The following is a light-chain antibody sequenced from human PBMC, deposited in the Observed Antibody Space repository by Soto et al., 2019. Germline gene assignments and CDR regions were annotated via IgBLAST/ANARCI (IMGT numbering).Light chain of an antibody. CDR1: SSNIVSSY. Sequence: QSALTQPPSASGTPGQRVTISCSGSSSNIVSSYVYWYQQLPGTAPKLLIYRNNQRPSGVPDRFSGSKSGTSASLAISGLRSEDEADYYCAAWDDSLSDVFGTGTKVTVL. CDR2: RNN. J-gene: IGLJ1*01. V-gene: IGLV1-47*01. CDR3: AAWDDSLSDV.